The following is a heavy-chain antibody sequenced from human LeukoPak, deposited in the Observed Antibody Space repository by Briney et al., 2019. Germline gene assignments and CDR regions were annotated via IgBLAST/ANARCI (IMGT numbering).Heavy chain of an antibody. CDR3: AKDGGLWVSAHWGDS. CDR2: ITTSDGNT. V-gene: IGHV3-23*01. D-gene: IGHD7-27*01. J-gene: IGHJ4*02. CDR1: GFTFSSYT. Sequence: GGSLRLSCAASGFTFSSYTMSWVRQAPGKGLEWVSTITTSDGNTYYADSVKGRFTVSRDNSKNTLFPQMNSLRAEDTAVYYCAKDGGLWVSAHWGDSWGRGTLVTVSS.